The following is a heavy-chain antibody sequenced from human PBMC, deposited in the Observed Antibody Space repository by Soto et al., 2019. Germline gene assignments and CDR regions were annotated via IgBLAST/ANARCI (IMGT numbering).Heavy chain of an antibody. Sequence: ITLKESGPTLVKPTQTLTLTCTFSGFSLSTSGVGVGWIRQPPGKALEWLTLIYWNNDKRYSPSLKSRLTITKDTSRNQVVLTMTNMDPVDTATYYCAHRPSGWYFFDYWGQGTLVTVSS. J-gene: IGHJ4*02. V-gene: IGHV2-5*01. CDR1: GFSLSTSGVG. CDR3: AHRPSGWYFFDY. CDR2: IYWNNDK. D-gene: IGHD6-19*01.